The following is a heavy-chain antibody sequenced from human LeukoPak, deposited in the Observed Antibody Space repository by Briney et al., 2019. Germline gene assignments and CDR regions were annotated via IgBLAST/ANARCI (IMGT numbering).Heavy chain of an antibody. CDR1: GGSISSYY. CDR2: IYTSGRT. J-gene: IGHJ4*02. CDR3: ARREGELRYFDWLTPRD. V-gene: IGHV4-4*07. Sequence: SETLSLTCTVSGGSISSYYWSWIRQPAGKGLEWIGRIYTSGRTNYNPSLKSRVTMSVDTSKNQFSLKVYSVTAADTAVYYCARREGELRYFDWLTPRDWGQGTLVTVSS. D-gene: IGHD3-9*01.